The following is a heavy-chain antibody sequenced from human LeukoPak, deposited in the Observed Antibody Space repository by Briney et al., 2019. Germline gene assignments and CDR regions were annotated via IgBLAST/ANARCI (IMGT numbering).Heavy chain of an antibody. CDR3: AKAWGELAAAGAFDI. Sequence: GGSLRLSCAASGFTFSSYGMHWVRQAPGKGLEWVAFISYDGSNKYYADSVKGRFTISRDNSKNTLYLQMNSLRAEDTAVYYCAKAWGELAAAGAFDIWGQGTMVTVSS. J-gene: IGHJ3*02. V-gene: IGHV3-30*18. CDR2: ISYDGSNK. D-gene: IGHD6-13*01. CDR1: GFTFSSYG.